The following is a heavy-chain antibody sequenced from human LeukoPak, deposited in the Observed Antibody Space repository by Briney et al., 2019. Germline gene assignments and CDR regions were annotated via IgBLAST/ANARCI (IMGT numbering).Heavy chain of an antibody. CDR1: GYTFTTHW. J-gene: IGHJ5*01. CDR3: ARHPGGWLDF. V-gene: IGHV5-51*01. D-gene: IGHD1-14*01. Sequence: GASLKISCKGSGYTFTTHWIGWGRQMPGKGLEWMGIIYPSDSDTRYSPSFQGQVTISADKSISTVYLQWSSLKASDTAIYYCARHPGGWLDFWGQGTLVTVSS. CDR2: IYPSDSDT.